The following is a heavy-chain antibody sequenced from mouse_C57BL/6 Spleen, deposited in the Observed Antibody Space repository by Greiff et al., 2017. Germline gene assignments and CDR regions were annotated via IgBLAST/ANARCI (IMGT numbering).Heavy chain of an antibody. CDR1: GYTFTSYW. CDR3: ARDYGSSFYYAMDY. D-gene: IGHD1-1*01. V-gene: IGHV1-72*01. Sequence: LQQPGAELVKPGASVKLSCKASGYTFTSYWMHWVKQRPGRGLEWIGRIDPNSGGTKYNEKFKSKATLTVDKPSSTAYMQLSSLTSEDSAVYYCARDYGSSFYYAMDYWGQGTSVTVSS. CDR2: IDPNSGGT. J-gene: IGHJ4*01.